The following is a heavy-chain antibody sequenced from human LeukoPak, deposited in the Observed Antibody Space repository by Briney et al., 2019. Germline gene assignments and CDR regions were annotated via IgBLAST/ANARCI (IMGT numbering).Heavy chain of an antibody. CDR1: GYTFTSYG. V-gene: IGHV1-18*01. J-gene: IGHJ4*02. CDR2: ISAYNGNT. D-gene: IGHD6-19*01. Sequence: ASVKVSCKASGYTFTSYGISWVGQAPGQGLEWMGWISAYNGNTNYAQKLQGRVTMTIDTSTSTAYMELRSLRSDDTAVYYCARDLRVAGDGPNDYWGQGTLVTVSS. CDR3: ARDLRVAGDGPNDY.